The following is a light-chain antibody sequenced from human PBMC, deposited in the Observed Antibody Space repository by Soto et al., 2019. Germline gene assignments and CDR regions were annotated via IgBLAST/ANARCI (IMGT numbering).Light chain of an antibody. CDR2: GAS. V-gene: IGKV3-15*01. CDR3: QHYFNWPYT. J-gene: IGKJ5*01. Sequence: EIVMTQSPATLSVSPGERATLSCRASQSVTSNLAWFQQKPGRAPRPLIYGASTRATGIPARFSGSGSGTEFTLTISNLQSEDFALYYCQHYFNWPYTFGQGTRLEIK. CDR1: QSVTSN.